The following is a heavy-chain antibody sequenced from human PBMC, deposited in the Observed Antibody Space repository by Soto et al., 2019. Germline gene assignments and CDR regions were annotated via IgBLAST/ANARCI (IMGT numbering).Heavy chain of an antibody. D-gene: IGHD2-2*01. CDR1: GYTFNSYG. J-gene: IGHJ6*01. CDR2: ISAYRAHT. CDR3: ASEDLVVVPSGLRYYGIDV. V-gene: IGHV1-18*01. Sequence: ASVKVSSKASGYTFNSYGITWVRQAPGQGLEWMGWISAYRAHTNYAQKLQGRVTMTTDTSTSTAYMQLRSLRSDDTAVYYCASEDLVVVPSGLRYYGIDVCGKETTV.